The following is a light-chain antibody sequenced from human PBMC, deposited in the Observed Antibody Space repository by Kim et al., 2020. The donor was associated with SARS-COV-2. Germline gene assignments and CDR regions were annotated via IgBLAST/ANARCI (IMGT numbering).Light chain of an antibody. Sequence: DIQMTQFPSSLSASVGDRVTITCRASQSISSYLNWYQQKPGKAPKLLIYTASNLQSGVPSRFSGSGSGTDFTLTISSLQPEDFATYYCQQGYSTPYTFGQGTKLEI. CDR2: TAS. CDR1: QSISSY. CDR3: QQGYSTPYT. J-gene: IGKJ2*01. V-gene: IGKV1-39*01.